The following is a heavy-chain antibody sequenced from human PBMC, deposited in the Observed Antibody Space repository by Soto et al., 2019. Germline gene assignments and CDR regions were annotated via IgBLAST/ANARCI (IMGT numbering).Heavy chain of an antibody. V-gene: IGHV1-18*01. CDR1: GYTFTSYG. CDR3: ARLILTGLTDDY. CDR2: ISAYNGNT. Sequence: ASVKFSCKASGYTFTSYGISWVRQAPGQGLEWMGWISAYNGNTNYAQKLQGRVTMTTDTSTSTAYMELRSLRSDDTAVYYCARLILTGLTDDYWGQGTLVTVSS. J-gene: IGHJ4*02. D-gene: IGHD3-9*01.